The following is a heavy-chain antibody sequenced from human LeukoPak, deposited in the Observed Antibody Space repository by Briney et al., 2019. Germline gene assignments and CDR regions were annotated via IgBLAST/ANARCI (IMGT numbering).Heavy chain of an antibody. CDR2: IKQDGSEK. V-gene: IGHV3-7*01. Sequence: GGSLRLSCAAFGFTFSSYWMSWVRQAPGKGLEWVANIKQDGSEKYYVDSVKGRFTISRDNAKNSLYLQMNSLRAEDTAVYYCARCPHYYYMDVWGKGTTVTVSS. CDR1: GFTFSSYW. CDR3: ARCPHYYYMDV. J-gene: IGHJ6*03.